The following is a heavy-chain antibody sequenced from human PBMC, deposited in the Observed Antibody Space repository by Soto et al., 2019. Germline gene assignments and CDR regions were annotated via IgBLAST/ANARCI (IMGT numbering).Heavy chain of an antibody. CDR3: AGRPEIHPR. V-gene: IGHV4-4*02. Sequence: QVHLQESGPGLVKPSETLSLTCAISGGSTSSSDGWTWVRQPPGEGLEWIGEIHRDGVTNYNSSLKSRLTISLDQSRNQFSLSLTSVTAAAAAVYFCAGRPEIHPRWGQGILVPVSS. J-gene: IGHJ4*02. CDR1: GGSTSSSDG. D-gene: IGHD1-26*01. CDR2: IHRDGVT.